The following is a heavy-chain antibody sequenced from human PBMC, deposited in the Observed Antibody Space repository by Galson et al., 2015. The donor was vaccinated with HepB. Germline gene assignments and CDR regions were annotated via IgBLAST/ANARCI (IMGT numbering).Heavy chain of an antibody. D-gene: IGHD3-10*01. V-gene: IGHV6-1*01. CDR3: ARGGRFGELSPTTRIFYSSFDY. CDR2: AYYRSKWYN. Sequence: CAISGDSVSGNRAAWNWIRQSPSRGREGLGRAYYRSKWYNDYAVSVKSRITITPDTSKNQFSLQLNSVTPEDPAVYYCARGGRFGELSPTTRIFYSSFDYWGQGTLVTVSS. CDR1: GDSVSGNRAA. J-gene: IGHJ4*02.